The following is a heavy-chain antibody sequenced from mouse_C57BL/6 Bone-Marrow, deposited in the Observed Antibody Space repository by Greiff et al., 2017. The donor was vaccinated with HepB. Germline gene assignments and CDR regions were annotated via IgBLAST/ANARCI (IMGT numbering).Heavy chain of an antibody. J-gene: IGHJ4*01. CDR2: IYPGNSDT. D-gene: IGHD1-1*01. CDR1: GYTFTSYW. V-gene: IGHV1-5*01. Sequence: EVQLQQSGTVLARPGASVKMSCKTSGYTFTSYWMHWVKQRPGQGLEWIGAIYPGNSDTSYNQKFKGKAKLTAVTSASTAYMELSSLTNEDSAVYYCTRSPITTVVAMDYWGQGTSVTVSS. CDR3: TRSPITTVVAMDY.